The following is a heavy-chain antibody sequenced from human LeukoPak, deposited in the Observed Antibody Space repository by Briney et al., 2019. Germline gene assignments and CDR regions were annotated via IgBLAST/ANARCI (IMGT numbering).Heavy chain of an antibody. CDR1: GGSFRDYT. CDR3: ARGAGYLHLRAVYFDF. J-gene: IGHJ4*02. D-gene: IGHD5-24*01. V-gene: IGHV1-69*05. CDR2: SVPIFGTA. Sequence: SVKVSCKTSGGSFRDYTISWVRQAPRQGLEWMGRSVPIFGTANYAHKFQGRVTLSTDESSSTAYVELSSLRSEDTAIYYCARGAGYLHLRAVYFDFWGQGTLITVSS.